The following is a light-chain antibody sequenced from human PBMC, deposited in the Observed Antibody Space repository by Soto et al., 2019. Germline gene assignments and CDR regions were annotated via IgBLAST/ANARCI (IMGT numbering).Light chain of an antibody. CDR3: QQYNNWPPYT. CDR2: GAS. V-gene: IGKV3-15*01. CDR1: QSVSSN. J-gene: IGKJ2*01. Sequence: EIVMTQSPATLSVSPGERATLSCRASQSVSSNLAWYQQKPGQAPRLLIYGASTRTTGIPARFSGSGSGTEFTLTICSLQSEDFAVYDCQQYNNWPPYTFGQRTKLEIK.